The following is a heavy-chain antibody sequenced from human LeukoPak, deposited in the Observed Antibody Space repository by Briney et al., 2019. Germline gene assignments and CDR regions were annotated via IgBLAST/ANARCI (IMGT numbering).Heavy chain of an antibody. D-gene: IGHD2-21*02. CDR2: IYPGDSDT. CDR1: GYSFSNNW. CDR3: VVMTAIFDY. V-gene: IGHV5-51*01. J-gene: IGHJ4*02. Sequence: GESLKISCKGSGYSFSNNWIAWVRQMPGKGLEWMGIIYPGDSDTRYSPSFQGQVTISADKSVSTAYLQWSSLEASDTAMYYCVVMTAIFDYWGQGTPVTVSS.